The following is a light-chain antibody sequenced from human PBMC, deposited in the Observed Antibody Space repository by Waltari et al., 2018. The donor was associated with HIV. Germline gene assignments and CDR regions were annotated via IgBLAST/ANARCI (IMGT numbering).Light chain of an antibody. CDR2: DTN. CDR1: HSNIGNNY. J-gene: IGLJ3*02. CDR3: GTWDTSLSAVV. V-gene: IGLV1-51*01. Sequence: QPVLTQPPSVSAAPGPKVTISCSGNHSNIGNNYVSWYQQLPGTAPKLLIYDTNTRPSGIPDRFSGSKSGTTATLGITGLQTGDEADYYCGTWDTSLSAVVFGGGTTLTVL.